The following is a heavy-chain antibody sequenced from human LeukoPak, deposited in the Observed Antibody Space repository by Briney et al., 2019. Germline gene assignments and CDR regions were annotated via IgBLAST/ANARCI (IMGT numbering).Heavy chain of an antibody. V-gene: IGHV3-7*01. Sequence: GGSLRLSCAASGFTFSSYWMSWVRQAPGKGLEWVANIKQDGSEKYYVDSVKGRFTISRDNAKNSLYLQMNSLRAEDTAVYYCARALGYCTNGVCYTWFDPWGQGTPVTVSS. CDR1: GFTFSSYW. J-gene: IGHJ5*02. CDR3: ARALGYCTNGVCYTWFDP. D-gene: IGHD2-8*01. CDR2: IKQDGSEK.